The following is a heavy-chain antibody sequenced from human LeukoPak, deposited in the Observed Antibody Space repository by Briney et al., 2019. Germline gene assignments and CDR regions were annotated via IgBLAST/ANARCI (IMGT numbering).Heavy chain of an antibody. CDR2: ISSSSSYI. D-gene: IGHD5-24*01. V-gene: IGHV3-21*01. CDR1: GFTFSSYS. J-gene: IGHJ4*02. Sequence: GGSLRLSCAASGFTFSSYSMNWVRQAPGKGLEWVSSISSSSSYIYYADSVKGRFTISRDNAKNSLYLQMNSLRAEDTAVYYCARGPWEMATIMDFDYWGQGTLVTVSS. CDR3: ARGPWEMATIMDFDY.